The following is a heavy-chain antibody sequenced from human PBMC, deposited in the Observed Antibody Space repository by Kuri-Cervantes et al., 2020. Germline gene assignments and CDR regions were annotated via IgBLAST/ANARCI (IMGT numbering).Heavy chain of an antibody. D-gene: IGHD6-13*01. J-gene: IGHJ5*02. V-gene: IGHV3-23*01. CDR1: GFTFSSYA. CDR2: ISGGGGST. CDR3: AKDLRPQGFKAAAGVGWFDP. Sequence: GGSLRLSCAASGFTFSSYAMSWVRQAPGKGLEWVSAISGGGGSTYYADSVKGRFTISRDNSKNTLYLQMNSLRAEDTAVYYCAKDLRPQGFKAAAGVGWFDPWGQGTLVTVSS.